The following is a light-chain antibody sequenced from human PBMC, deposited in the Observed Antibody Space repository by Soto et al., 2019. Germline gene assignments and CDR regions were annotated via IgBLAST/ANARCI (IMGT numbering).Light chain of an antibody. V-gene: IGKV3-20*01. CDR3: QQYGTSPIT. J-gene: IGKJ5*01. CDR1: QTVTSNY. CDR2: GAS. Sequence: IVLTQSPGTLSLSPGEEATLSCRASQTVTSNYLVWYQQRPGQAPRLLIYGASARATGIPDRFSGSGSGRDFTLTISRLEPADFAVYYCQQYGTSPITFGQGTRLEIK.